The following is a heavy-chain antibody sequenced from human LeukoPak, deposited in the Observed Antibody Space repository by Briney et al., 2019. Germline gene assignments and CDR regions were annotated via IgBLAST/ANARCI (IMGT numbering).Heavy chain of an antibody. CDR1: GFTFSSYG. CDR2: IWYDGGNK. V-gene: IGHV3-33*01. Sequence: GGSLRLSCAASGFTFSSYGMHWVRQAPGKGLEWGAVIWYDGGNKYYADSVKGRFTISRDNSKNTLYLQMNSLRAEDTAVYYCARDPSSGGYSYGSWISPRGYYFDYWGQGTLVTVSS. D-gene: IGHD5-18*01. CDR3: ARDPSSGGYSYGSWISPRGYYFDY. J-gene: IGHJ4*02.